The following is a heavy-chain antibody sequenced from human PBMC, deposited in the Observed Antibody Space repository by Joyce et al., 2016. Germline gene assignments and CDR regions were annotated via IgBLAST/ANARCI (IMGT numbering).Heavy chain of an antibody. D-gene: IGHD1-1*01. V-gene: IGHV3-9*01. CDR3: VKDGYKWRDNNMGPYGLDV. J-gene: IGHJ6*02. CDR2: ISWHGGDI. Sequence: EVQLVESGGDLVQPGRSLRLSCVGSGFFFNEYGMHWVRQGAGKGLEWVSGISWHGGDIDYADSVKGRFTISRDNAKNSLYLQMNSLRPEDTALYFCVKDGYKWRDNNMGPYGLDVWGQGTTVIVS. CDR1: GFFFNEYG.